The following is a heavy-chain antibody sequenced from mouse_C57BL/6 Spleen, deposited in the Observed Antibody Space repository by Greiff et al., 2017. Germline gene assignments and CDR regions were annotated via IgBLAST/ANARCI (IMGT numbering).Heavy chain of an antibody. Sequence: EVQLVESGGDLVKPGGSLKLSCAASGFTFSSYGMSWVRQTPDKRLEWVATISSGGSYTYYPDSVKGRFTISRDNAKNTLYLQMSSLKSEDTAMYYRARQTGTTVVPYFDYWGQVTTLTVSS. CDR2: ISSGGSYT. J-gene: IGHJ2*01. CDR3: ARQTGTTVVPYFDY. D-gene: IGHD1-1*01. V-gene: IGHV5-6*01. CDR1: GFTFSSYG.